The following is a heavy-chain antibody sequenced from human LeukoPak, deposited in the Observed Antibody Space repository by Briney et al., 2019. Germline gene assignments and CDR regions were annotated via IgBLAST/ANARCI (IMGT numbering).Heavy chain of an antibody. Sequence: GASVKVSCKASDYTFTSYGISWVRQAPGQGLEWMGRIIPILGIANYAQKFQGRVTITADKSTSTAYMELSSLRSEDTAVYYCAIRYCSGGSCSEAEYFQHWGQGTLVTVSS. CDR3: AIRYCSGGSCSEAEYFQH. CDR2: IIPILGIA. D-gene: IGHD2-15*01. CDR1: DYTFTSYG. V-gene: IGHV1-69*04. J-gene: IGHJ1*01.